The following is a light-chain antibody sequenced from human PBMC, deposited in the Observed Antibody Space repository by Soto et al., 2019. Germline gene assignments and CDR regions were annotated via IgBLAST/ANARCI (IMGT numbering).Light chain of an antibody. CDR3: SSHTSYNTRD. CDR1: SSDVGGYNF. J-gene: IGLJ1*01. CDR2: DVS. Sequence: QSALTQPASVSGPPGQSIAISCTGTSSDVGGYNFVSWYQQHPGKAPKLMIHDVSNRPSGVSDRFSGSKSGNAASVTISGLQADDEVDYYCSSHTSYNTRDFGTGTKVTGL. V-gene: IGLV2-14*01.